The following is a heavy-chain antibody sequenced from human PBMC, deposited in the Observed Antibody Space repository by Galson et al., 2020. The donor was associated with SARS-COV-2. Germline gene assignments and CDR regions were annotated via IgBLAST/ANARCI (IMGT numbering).Heavy chain of an antibody. CDR1: GFTFSSYA. J-gene: IGHJ4*02. D-gene: IGHD3-10*01. Sequence: GESLKISCAASGFTFSSYAMHWVRQAPGKGLEWVAVISYDGSNKYYADSVKGRFTISRDNSKNTLYLQMNSLRAEDTAVYYCARALLSITTSDYWGQGTLVTVSS. V-gene: IGHV3-30*04. CDR3: ARALLSITTSDY. CDR2: ISYDGSNK.